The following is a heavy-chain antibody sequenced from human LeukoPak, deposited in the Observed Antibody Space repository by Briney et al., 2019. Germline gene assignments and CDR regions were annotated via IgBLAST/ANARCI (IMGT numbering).Heavy chain of an antibody. CDR1: GGSFSGYY. V-gene: IGHV4-34*01. Sequence: SETLSLTCAVYGGSFSGYYWSWIRQPPGKGLEWIGEIYHSGSTNYNPSLKSRVTISVDKSKNQFSLKLSSVTAADTAVYYCASKGIAVAGTFILDDYWGQGTLVTVSS. J-gene: IGHJ4*02. CDR3: ASKGIAVAGTFILDDY. CDR2: IYHSGST. D-gene: IGHD6-19*01.